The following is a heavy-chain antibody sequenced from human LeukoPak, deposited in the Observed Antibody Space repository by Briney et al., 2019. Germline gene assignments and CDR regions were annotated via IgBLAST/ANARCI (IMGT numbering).Heavy chain of an antibody. CDR3: ARHLFSFDYGSGSYYNEFWFDP. D-gene: IGHD3-10*01. Sequence: SETLSLTCAVYGGSFSGYFWSWIRQPPGKGLEWIGSIYYSGSTYYNPSLKSRVTISVDTSKNQFSLKLSSVTAADTAVYYCARHLFSFDYGSGSYYNEFWFDPWGQGTLVTVSS. CDR2: IYYSGST. CDR1: GGSFSGYF. V-gene: IGHV4-34*01. J-gene: IGHJ5*02.